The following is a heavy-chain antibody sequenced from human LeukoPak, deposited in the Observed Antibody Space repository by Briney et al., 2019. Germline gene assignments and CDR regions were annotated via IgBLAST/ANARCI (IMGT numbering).Heavy chain of an antibody. Sequence: GGSLRLSCAASGFTFSNYGMHWVRQAPGKGLEWVALIWYDGSKEYYVDSVKGRFTISRDNSKNTLFLQMNSLRAEDTAVYYCARPTTVTTSDAFDIWGQGTMVTVSS. CDR2: IWYDGSKE. CDR3: ARPTTVTTSDAFDI. D-gene: IGHD4-17*01. V-gene: IGHV3-33*01. J-gene: IGHJ3*02. CDR1: GFTFSNYG.